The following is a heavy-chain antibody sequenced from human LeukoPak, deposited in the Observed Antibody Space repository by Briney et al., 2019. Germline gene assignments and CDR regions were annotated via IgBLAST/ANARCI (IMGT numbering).Heavy chain of an antibody. CDR3: AKDRQIVGATSFDY. D-gene: IGHD1-26*01. CDR2: ISYDEGNK. J-gene: IGHJ4*02. CDR1: GFTFSTYG. V-gene: IGHV3-30*18. Sequence: GGSLRLSCAASGFTFSTYGMHWARQAPGKGLEWLAAISYDEGNKYYADSVKGRFTISRDNSKNTLYLQMNSLRAEDTAVYYCAKDRQIVGATSFDYWGQGTLVTVSS.